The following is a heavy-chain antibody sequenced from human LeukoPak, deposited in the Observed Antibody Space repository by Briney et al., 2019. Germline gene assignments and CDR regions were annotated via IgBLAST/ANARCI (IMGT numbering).Heavy chain of an antibody. Sequence: GESLKISCKGSGYSFTSYWIGWVRQIPGKGLEWMGNIYPGDSDTRYSPSFQGQVTISADKSISTAYLQWSSLKASDTAMYYCARRTYYYDSSGPLGRGYYYYYMDVWGKGTTVTVSS. J-gene: IGHJ6*03. CDR3: ARRTYYYDSSGPLGRGYYYYYMDV. V-gene: IGHV5-51*01. D-gene: IGHD3-22*01. CDR1: GYSFTSYW. CDR2: IYPGDSDT.